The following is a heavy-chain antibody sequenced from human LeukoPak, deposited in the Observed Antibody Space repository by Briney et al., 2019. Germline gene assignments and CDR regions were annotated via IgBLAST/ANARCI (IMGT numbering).Heavy chain of an antibody. CDR2: IYYSGST. CDR1: GGSISSYY. J-gene: IGHJ4*02. D-gene: IGHD3-22*01. Sequence: KPSETLSLTCTVSGGSISSYYWSWIRQPPGKGLEWIGYIYYSGSTNYNPSLKSRVTISVDTSKNQFSLKLSSVTAADTAVYYCARAGIDYDSSGYLYYLDYWGQGTLVTVSS. CDR3: ARAGIDYDSSGYLYYLDY. V-gene: IGHV4-59*01.